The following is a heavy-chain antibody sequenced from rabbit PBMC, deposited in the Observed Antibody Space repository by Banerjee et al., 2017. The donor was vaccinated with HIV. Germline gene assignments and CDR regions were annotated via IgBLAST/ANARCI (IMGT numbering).Heavy chain of an antibody. V-gene: IGHV1S45*01. J-gene: IGHJ4*01. D-gene: IGHD1-1*01. CDR1: GFSFSNRYV. CDR2: INTISGDT. Sequence: QEQLEESGGGLVKPEGSLTLTCKASGFSFSNRYVMCWVRQAPGKGLEWIACINTISGDTVYATWAKGRFTISKASWTTVTLQMTSLTAADTASYFCARDLGGVIGWNFNLWGPGTLVTVS. CDR3: ARDLGGVIGWNFNL.